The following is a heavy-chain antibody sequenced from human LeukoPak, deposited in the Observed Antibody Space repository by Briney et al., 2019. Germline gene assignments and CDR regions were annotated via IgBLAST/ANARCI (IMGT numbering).Heavy chain of an antibody. Sequence: SETLSLTCTVSGGSISSSSYYWGWIRQPPGKGLEWIGSIYYSGSTYYNPSLKSRVTISVDTSKNQFSLKLSSVTAADTAVYYCASPDILTGYWVFDYWGQGTLVTVSS. D-gene: IGHD3-9*01. V-gene: IGHV4-39*01. CDR1: GGSISSSSYY. CDR2: IYYSGST. J-gene: IGHJ4*02. CDR3: ASPDILTGYWVFDY.